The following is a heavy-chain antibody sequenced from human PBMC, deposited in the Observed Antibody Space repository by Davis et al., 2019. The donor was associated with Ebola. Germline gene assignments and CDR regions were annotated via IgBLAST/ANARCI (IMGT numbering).Heavy chain of an antibody. D-gene: IGHD3-10*01. V-gene: IGHV4-34*01. J-gene: IGHJ4*02. CDR1: GGSFSGYY. CDR3: ARGYTMVQGVNDY. Sequence: GSLRLSCAVYGGSFSGYYWSWIRQPPGKGLEWIGEINHSGSTNYNPSLKSRVTISVDTSKNQFSLKLSSVTAADTAVYYCARGYTMVQGVNDYWGQGTLVTVSS. CDR2: INHSGST.